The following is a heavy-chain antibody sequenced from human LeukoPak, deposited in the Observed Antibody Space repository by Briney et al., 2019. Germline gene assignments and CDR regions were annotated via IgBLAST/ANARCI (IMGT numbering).Heavy chain of an antibody. CDR3: ARSSSGSYYND. CDR2: ISHSGST. CDR1: GGSISSYY. V-gene: IGHV4-59*08. Sequence: SETLSLTCTVSGGSISSYYWSWIRQPPGKGLEWIGYISHSGSTDYKSSLKSRVTISGDTSKNQFSLRLSSVTAADTAVYYCARSSSGSYYNDWGQGTLVTVSS. D-gene: IGHD1-26*01. J-gene: IGHJ4*02.